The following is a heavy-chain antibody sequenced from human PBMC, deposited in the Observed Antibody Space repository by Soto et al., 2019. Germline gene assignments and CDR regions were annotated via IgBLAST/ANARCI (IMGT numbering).Heavy chain of an antibody. CDR1: DLTVSSNY. J-gene: IGHJ6*02. CDR3: ASSTTVTYLAYYYYGMDV. Sequence: EVQLVESGGGLIQPGGSLRLSCVASDLTVSSNYMSWVRQAPGKGLEWVSVIYSGGSTYYADSVKGRFTITRDNPKHTLYLQMNSLRAEDTAVYYCASSTTVTYLAYYYYGMDVWGQGNTVTVSS. D-gene: IGHD4-17*01. V-gene: IGHV3-53*01. CDR2: IYSGGST.